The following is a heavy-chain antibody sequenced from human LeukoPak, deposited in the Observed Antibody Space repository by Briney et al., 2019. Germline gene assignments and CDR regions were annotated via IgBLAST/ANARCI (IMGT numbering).Heavy chain of an antibody. CDR1: GFTFSSYA. J-gene: IGHJ6*02. Sequence: GGSLRLSCAASGFTFSSYAMSWVRQAPGKGLEWVSSISSSSTYIYYADSVKGRFTISRDNAKNSLYLQMNSLRVEDTAVYYCARVGCSGGRCPGYGMDVWGQGTTVTVSS. D-gene: IGHD2-15*01. CDR3: ARVGCSGGRCPGYGMDV. V-gene: IGHV3-21*01. CDR2: ISSSSTYI.